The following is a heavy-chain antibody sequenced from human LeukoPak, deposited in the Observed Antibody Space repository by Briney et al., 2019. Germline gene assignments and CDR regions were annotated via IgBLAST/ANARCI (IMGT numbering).Heavy chain of an antibody. V-gene: IGHV3-21*04. D-gene: IGHD3-10*01. CDR1: GFTFNTYS. J-gene: IGHJ4*02. Sequence: PGGSLRLSCTASGFTFNTYSMNWVRQAPGEGLEWVASISDRGSYIYYTDSVKGRFTITRDNAKNSLYLQMNSLRAEDTAVYYCARGYTMVRGVSTSFDYWGQGTLVTVSS. CDR2: ISDRGSYI. CDR3: ARGYTMVRGVSTSFDY.